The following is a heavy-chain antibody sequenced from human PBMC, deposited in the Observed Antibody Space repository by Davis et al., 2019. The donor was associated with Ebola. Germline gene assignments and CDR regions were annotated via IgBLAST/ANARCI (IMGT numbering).Heavy chain of an antibody. CDR3: AREATLSGGANRVFDY. Sequence: SETLSLTCTVSGGSISSGDYYWSWIRQPPGKGLEWIGYIYYSGSTYYNPSLKSRVTISVDTSKNQFSLKLSSVTAADTAVYYCAREATLSGGANRVFDYWGQGTLVTVSS. CDR2: IYYSGST. CDR1: GGSISSGDYY. V-gene: IGHV4-30-4*01. J-gene: IGHJ4*02. D-gene: IGHD1-26*01.